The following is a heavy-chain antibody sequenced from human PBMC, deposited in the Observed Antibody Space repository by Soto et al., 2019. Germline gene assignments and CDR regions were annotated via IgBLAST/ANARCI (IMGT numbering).Heavy chain of an antibody. CDR2: TYYRSKWYT. Sequence: QTLSLTCAISGDSVSSNSATWDWIWQSPSRGLEWLGRTYYRSKWYTDYAVSVKGRITINPDTSNNHLSLQLDSVTPDDSAVYYCARLIGDSWLDSWGQGTLVTVSS. J-gene: IGHJ5*01. V-gene: IGHV6-1*01. CDR1: GDSVSSNSAT. D-gene: IGHD2-8*01. CDR3: ARLIGDSWLDS.